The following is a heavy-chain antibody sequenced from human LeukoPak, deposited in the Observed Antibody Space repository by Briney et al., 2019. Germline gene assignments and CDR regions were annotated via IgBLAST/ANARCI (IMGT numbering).Heavy chain of an antibody. CDR1: GGSISSYY. CDR3: ARGSRGIAARPGLLDY. D-gene: IGHD6-6*01. J-gene: IGHJ4*02. V-gene: IGHV4-4*07. Sequence: PSETLSLTCTVSGGSISSYYWSWIRQPAGKGLEWIGRIYTSGSTNYNPSLKSRVTMSVDTSKNQFSLKLSSVTAADTAVYYCARGSRGIAARPGLLDYWGQGTLVTVSS. CDR2: IYTSGST.